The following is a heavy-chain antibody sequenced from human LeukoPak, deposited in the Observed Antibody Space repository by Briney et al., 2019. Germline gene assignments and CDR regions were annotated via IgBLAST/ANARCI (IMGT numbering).Heavy chain of an antibody. V-gene: IGHV1-24*01. J-gene: IGHJ3*02. Sequence: GASVKVSCTVSGYTLTELSMHWVRQAPGKGLEWMGGFDPEDGETIYAQKFQGRVTMTEDTSTDTAYMELSSLRSEDTAVYYCATKGDYGDYTSDAFDIWGQGTMVTVSS. CDR2: FDPEDGET. D-gene: IGHD4-17*01. CDR1: GYTLTELS. CDR3: ATKGDYGDYTSDAFDI.